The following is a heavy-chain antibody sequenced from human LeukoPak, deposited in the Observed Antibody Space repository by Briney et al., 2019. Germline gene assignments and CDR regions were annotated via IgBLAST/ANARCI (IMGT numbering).Heavy chain of an antibody. CDR3: AENRFSGIYLRY. J-gene: IGHJ4*02. CDR2: ISGSGGST. D-gene: IGHD1-26*01. CDR1: GFTFISYA. V-gene: IGHV3-23*01. Sequence: SGGSLRLSCAASGFTFISYAMRWVRQAPGKGLEWVSVISGSGGSTNYADSVKGRFTISRDNSKNTLYLQMNSLRAEDTAVYYCAENRFSGIYLRYWGQGTLVTVSS.